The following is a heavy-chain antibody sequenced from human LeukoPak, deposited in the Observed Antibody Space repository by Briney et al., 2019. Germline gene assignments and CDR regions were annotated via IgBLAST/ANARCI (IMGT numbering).Heavy chain of an antibody. Sequence: GGSLRLSCAASGFTFSNYGMSWVRQAPGKGLEWISAISGSGGTTYYADSVKGRFTISRDNPNNTLFLQLNSLRAEDSAVYYCAKLGYYYWGQGTLVTVSS. CDR3: AKLGYYY. D-gene: IGHD2-15*01. V-gene: IGHV3-23*01. CDR1: GFTFSNYG. CDR2: ISGSGGTT. J-gene: IGHJ4*02.